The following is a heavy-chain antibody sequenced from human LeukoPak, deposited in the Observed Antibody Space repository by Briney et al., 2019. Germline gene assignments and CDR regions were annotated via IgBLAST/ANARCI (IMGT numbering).Heavy chain of an antibody. D-gene: IGHD2-21*02. J-gene: IGHJ4*02. CDR3: ASAQAPYCGGDCYFEFDY. CDR2: ISGSGGST. CDR1: GFTFSSYA. Sequence: PGGSLRLSCAASGFTFSSYAMSWVRQAPGKGLEWVSAISGSGGSTYYADSVKGRFTISRDNSKNTLYLQMNSLRAEDTAVYYCASAQAPYCGGDCYFEFDYWGQGTLVTVSS. V-gene: IGHV3-23*01.